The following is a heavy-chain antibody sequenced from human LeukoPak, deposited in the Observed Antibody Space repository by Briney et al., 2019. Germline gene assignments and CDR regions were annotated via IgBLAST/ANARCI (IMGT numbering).Heavy chain of an antibody. J-gene: IGHJ4*02. CDR1: GFTFSSYA. Sequence: GGSLRLSCAASGFTFSSYAMHWVRQAPGKGLEWVAVISYDGSNKYYADSVKGRFTISRDNAKDSLYLQMNSLRAEDTAVYYCAKTYRRIAVAATASGFDYWGQGTLVTVCS. CDR3: AKTYRRIAVAATASGFDY. CDR2: ISYDGSNK. D-gene: IGHD6-19*01. V-gene: IGHV3-30-3*02.